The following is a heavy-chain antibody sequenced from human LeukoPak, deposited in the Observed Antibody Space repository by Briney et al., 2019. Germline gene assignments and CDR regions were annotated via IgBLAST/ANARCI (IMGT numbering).Heavy chain of an antibody. V-gene: IGHV4-61*08. Sequence: PSETLSLTCTVSGGSISSGGYYWSWIRQHPGMGLEWIGYIYYSGSTNYNPSLKSRVTISVDTSKNQFSLKLSSVTAADTAVYYCARRKGHYCGGDCYYHWFDPWGQGTLVTVSS. D-gene: IGHD2-21*01. J-gene: IGHJ5*02. CDR2: IYYSGST. CDR3: ARRKGHYCGGDCYYHWFDP. CDR1: GGSISSGGYY.